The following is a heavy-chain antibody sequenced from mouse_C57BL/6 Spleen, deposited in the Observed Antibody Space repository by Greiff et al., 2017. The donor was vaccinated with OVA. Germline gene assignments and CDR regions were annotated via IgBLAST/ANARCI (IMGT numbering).Heavy chain of an antibody. Sequence: QVQLQQPGTELVKPGASVKLSCTASGYTFTSYWLHWVKQRPGQGLEWIGNINPSNGGTNYNEKFKSKATLTVDKSSSTAYMQLSSLSSEDSSVYYCAREGSSPYYAMDYWGQGTSVTVSS. D-gene: IGHD1-1*01. CDR2: INPSNGGT. J-gene: IGHJ4*01. CDR3: AREGSSPYYAMDY. CDR1: GYTFTSYW. V-gene: IGHV1-53*01.